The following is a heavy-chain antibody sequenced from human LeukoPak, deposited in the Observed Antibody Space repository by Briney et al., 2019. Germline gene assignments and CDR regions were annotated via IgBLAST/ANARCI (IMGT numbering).Heavy chain of an antibody. J-gene: IGHJ4*02. CDR1: GGSFSGYY. D-gene: IGHD6-19*01. V-gene: IGHV4-34*01. CDR3: AGVLSVAATPGFDY. Sequence: PSETLSLTCAVYGGSFSGYYWSWIRQPPGKGLEWIGEINHSGSTNYNPSLKSRVTISVDTSKNQFSLKLSSVTAADTAVYYCAGVLSVAATPGFDYWGQGTLVTVSS. CDR2: INHSGST.